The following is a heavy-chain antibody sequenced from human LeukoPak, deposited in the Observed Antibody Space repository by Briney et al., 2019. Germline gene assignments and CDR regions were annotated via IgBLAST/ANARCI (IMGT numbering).Heavy chain of an antibody. V-gene: IGHV3-30*04. J-gene: IGHJ4*02. CDR3: ARGEPGTTMGVDF. Sequence: GGSLRLSCAASGFTFSSCTMHWVRQAPGKGLGWGSIMSSDGSNKYYGDSVKGRFTVSRDTSKNTVYLQMNSLRAEDTAVYYCARGEPGTTMGVDFWGQGTLVTVSS. CDR2: MSSDGSNK. CDR1: GFTFSSCT. D-gene: IGHD1-1*01.